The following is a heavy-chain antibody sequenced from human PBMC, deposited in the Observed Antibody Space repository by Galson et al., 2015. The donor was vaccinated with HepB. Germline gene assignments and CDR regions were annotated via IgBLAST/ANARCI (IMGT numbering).Heavy chain of an antibody. CDR3: ARVAPYCSSTSCYSELDAFDI. CDR1: GGSISSYY. V-gene: IGHV4-59*01. J-gene: IGHJ3*02. Sequence: SETLSLTCTVSGGSISSYYWSWIRQPPGKGLEWIGYIYYSGSTNYNPSLKSRVTISVDTSKNQFSLKLSSVTAADTAVYYCARVAPYCSSTSCYSELDAFDIWGQGTMVTVSS. D-gene: IGHD2-2*01. CDR2: IYYSGST.